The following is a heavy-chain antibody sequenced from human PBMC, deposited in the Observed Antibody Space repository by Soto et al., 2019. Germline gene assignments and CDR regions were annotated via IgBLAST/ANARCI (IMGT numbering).Heavy chain of an antibody. V-gene: IGHV5-51*01. CDR3: AISSSYYFYGMDV. D-gene: IGHD6-13*01. J-gene: IGHJ6*02. CDR2: IYPGDSDT. Sequence: GESLNIYGKGAGYSFTSSCIGWVRQMPGKGLEWMGIIYPGDSDTRYSPSFQGQVTISADKSISTAYLQWSSLKASDTAMYYCAISSSYYFYGMDVWGQGTTVTVS. CDR1: GYSFTSSC.